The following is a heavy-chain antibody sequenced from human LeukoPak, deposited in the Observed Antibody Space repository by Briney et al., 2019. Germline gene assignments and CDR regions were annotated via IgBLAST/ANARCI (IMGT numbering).Heavy chain of an antibody. V-gene: IGHV3-23*01. Sequence: GGSLRLSCAASGFTFSTYAMSWVRQAPGKGLEWVSAISGSGGSTFYADSVKGRFTISRDNSKSTLYLQMNSLRAEDTAVYYCANLVGVDPWGQGTLVTVSS. CDR3: ANLVGVDP. CDR2: ISGSGGST. CDR1: GFTFSTYA. J-gene: IGHJ5*02. D-gene: IGHD1-26*01.